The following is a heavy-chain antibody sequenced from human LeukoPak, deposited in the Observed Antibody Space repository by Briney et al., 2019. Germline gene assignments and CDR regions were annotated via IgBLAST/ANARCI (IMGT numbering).Heavy chain of an antibody. CDR3: ARDYSSVAVAGTPDYGMDV. J-gene: IGHJ6*02. D-gene: IGHD6-19*01. Sequence: GGSLRLSCAASGFTLSSYSMNWVRQAPGKGLEWVSSISSSSSYIYYADSVKGRFTISRGNAKNSLYLQMNSLRAEDTAVYYCARDYSSVAVAGTPDYGMDVWGQGTTVTVSS. V-gene: IGHV3-21*01. CDR2: ISSSSSYI. CDR1: GFTLSSYS.